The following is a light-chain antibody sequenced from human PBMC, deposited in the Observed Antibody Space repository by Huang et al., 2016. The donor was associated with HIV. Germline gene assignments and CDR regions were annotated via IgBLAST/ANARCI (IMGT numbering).Light chain of an antibody. V-gene: IGKV3-11*01. J-gene: IGKJ4*01. CDR3: QQRGNWA. CDR1: QSVSSY. CDR2: DAA. Sequence: EIVLTQSPATLSLSPGERATLSCRASQSVSSYLAWYQQKPGQAPRLLIYDAANRATGIPARFSGSGSGTDFTLSISSLEPEDFAVYYCQQRGNWAFGGGTKVEI.